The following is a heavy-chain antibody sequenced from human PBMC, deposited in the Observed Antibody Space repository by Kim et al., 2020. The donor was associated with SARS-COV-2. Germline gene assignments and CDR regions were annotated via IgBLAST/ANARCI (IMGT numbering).Heavy chain of an antibody. V-gene: IGHV4-39*01. CDR1: GGSISSSSYY. J-gene: IGHJ4*02. CDR2: IYYSGST. Sequence: SETLSLTCTVSGGSISSSSYYWGWIRQPPGKGLEWIGSIYYSGSTYYNPSLKSRVTISVDTSKNQFSLKLSSVTAADTAVYYCARRWYSSSWYYFDYLGQGTLVTVSS. CDR3: ARRWYSSSWYYFDY. D-gene: IGHD6-13*01.